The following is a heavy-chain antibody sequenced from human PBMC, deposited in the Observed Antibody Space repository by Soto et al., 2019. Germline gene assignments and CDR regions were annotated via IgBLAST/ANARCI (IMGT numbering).Heavy chain of an antibody. CDR1: GFTFDDYG. J-gene: IGHJ3*02. D-gene: IGHD3-22*01. CDR2: INWNGGST. V-gene: IGHV3-20*04. Sequence: PGGSLRLSCAASGFTFDDYGMSWVRQAPGKGLEWVSGINWNGGSTGYADSVKGRFTISRDNAKNSLYLQMNSLRAEDTALYYCARYGYYDSSGYTPDAFDIWGQGTMVTVSS. CDR3: ARYGYYDSSGYTPDAFDI.